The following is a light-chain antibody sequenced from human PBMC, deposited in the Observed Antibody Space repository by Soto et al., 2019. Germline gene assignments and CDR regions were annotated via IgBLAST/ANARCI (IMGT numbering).Light chain of an antibody. CDR1: SNDIGTYNL. Sequence: QSALTQPASVSESPGQSISISCGGGSNDIGTYNLVSWYQQHPGKAPKRIIYEGNKRPSGVSNRFSGSRSGNTASLTISGLQAEDEADYYCCSYTDGSSLLFGGGTKLTVL. CDR3: CSYTDGSSLL. CDR2: EGN. V-gene: IGLV2-23*01. J-gene: IGLJ3*02.